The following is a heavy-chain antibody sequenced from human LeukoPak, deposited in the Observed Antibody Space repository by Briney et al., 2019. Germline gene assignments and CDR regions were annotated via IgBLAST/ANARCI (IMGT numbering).Heavy chain of an antibody. CDR1: GGTFSSYA. CDR2: IIPILGIA. V-gene: IGHV1-69*04. J-gene: IGHJ5*02. Sequence: VAPVKVSCKASGGTFSSYAISWVRQAPGQGLEWMGRIIPILGIANYAQKFQGRVTITADKSTSTAYMELSSLRSEDTAVYYCALCGVFWFDPWGQGTLVTVSS. CDR3: ALCGVFWFDP. D-gene: IGHD2-2*01.